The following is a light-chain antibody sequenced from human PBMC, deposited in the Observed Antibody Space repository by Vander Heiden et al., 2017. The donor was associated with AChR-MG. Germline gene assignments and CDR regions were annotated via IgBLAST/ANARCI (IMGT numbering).Light chain of an antibody. CDR2: DDS. J-gene: IGLJ2*01. Sequence: SHVLTQPPSLSVAPGQTASFTCEGNSLGANSVHWYQQRPGQAPVLVVYDDSGRPSGIPERFSGSNSGDMATLTISGVEAGDEADYYCQVWNYTSNHVVFGGGTKLTVL. CDR1: SLGANS. V-gene: IGLV3-21*02. CDR3: QVWNYTSNHVV.